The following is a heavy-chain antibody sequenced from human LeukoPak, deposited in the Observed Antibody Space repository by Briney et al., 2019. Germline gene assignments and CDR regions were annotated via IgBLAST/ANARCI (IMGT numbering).Heavy chain of an antibody. CDR2: IRYDGSNK. Sequence: GGSLRLSCAASGFSFSNYGMHWVRQPPGKGLEWVAFIRYDGSNKHYADSVKGRFSISRDKSKTTLYLQMNSLRPEDTAVYYCAKDFPSRDNFWSGYYTDFDYWGQGTLVTVCS. CDR1: GFSFSNYG. CDR3: AKDFPSRDNFWSGYYTDFDY. D-gene: IGHD3-3*01. J-gene: IGHJ4*02. V-gene: IGHV3-30*02.